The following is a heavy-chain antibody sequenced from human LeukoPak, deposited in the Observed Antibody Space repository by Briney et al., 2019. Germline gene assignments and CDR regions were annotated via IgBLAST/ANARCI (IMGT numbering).Heavy chain of an antibody. CDR2: ISSDGRNK. V-gene: IGHV3-30*04. CDR1: GFTFGSYA. Sequence: GGSLRLSCAPAGFTFGSYAVHWVRQAPGKGREWEAAISSDGRNKYYAASVKGRFTISRDNSTNTLYLEMNRLRGEDTAVYYCARDSVEVRGVIIPYYFDYWGEGTLVTVSS. CDR3: ARDSVEVRGVIIPYYFDY. D-gene: IGHD3-10*01. J-gene: IGHJ4*02.